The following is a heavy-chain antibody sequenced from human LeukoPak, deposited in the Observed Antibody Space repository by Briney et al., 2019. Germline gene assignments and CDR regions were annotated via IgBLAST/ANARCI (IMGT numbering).Heavy chain of an antibody. CDR2: INPNSGGT. CDR1: GYTFTGYY. CDR3: ASSLSKLPSDY. Sequence: ASVKVSRKSSGYTFTGYYLHWVRQAPGQGLEWMGRINPNSGGTNYAQKFQGRVTMTRDTSTSTVYMELSSLRSEDTAVYYCASSLSKLPSDYWGQGTLVTVSS. J-gene: IGHJ4*02. D-gene: IGHD2-15*01. V-gene: IGHV1-2*06.